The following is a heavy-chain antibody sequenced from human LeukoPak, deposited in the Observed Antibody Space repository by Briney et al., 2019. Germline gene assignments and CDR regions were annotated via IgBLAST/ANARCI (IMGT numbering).Heavy chain of an antibody. V-gene: IGHV1-18*01. CDR1: GYTFTSYG. Sequence: ASVKVSCKASGYTFTSYGISWVRQAPGQGLEWMGWISAYNGNTTYAQKLQGRVTMTTDTSTSTAYTELRSLRSDDTAVYYCARVVLLWFGELLRDNWFDPWGQGTLVTVSS. CDR2: ISAYNGNT. CDR3: ARVVLLWFGELLRDNWFDP. J-gene: IGHJ5*02. D-gene: IGHD3-10*01.